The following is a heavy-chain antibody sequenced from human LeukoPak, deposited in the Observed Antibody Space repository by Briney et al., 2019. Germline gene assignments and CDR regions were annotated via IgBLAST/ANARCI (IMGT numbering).Heavy chain of an antibody. D-gene: IGHD6-19*01. CDR2: ISGSGGST. J-gene: IGHJ4*02. CDR3: ANSYSSGRGRYFDY. V-gene: IGHV3-23*01. Sequence: KPGGSLRLSCAASTFTFSSYAMSWVRQAPGKGLEWVSAISGSGGSTYYADSVKGRFTISRDNSKNTLYLQMHSLRAEDTAVYCCANSYSSGRGRYFDYWGQGTLVTVSS. CDR1: TFTFSSYA.